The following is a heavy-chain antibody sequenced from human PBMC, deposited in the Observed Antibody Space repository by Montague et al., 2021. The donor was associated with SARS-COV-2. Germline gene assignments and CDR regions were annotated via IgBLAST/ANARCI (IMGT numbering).Heavy chain of an antibody. J-gene: IGHJ6*03. CDR2: IHHGGST. V-gene: IGHV4-34*01. D-gene: IGHD3-10*01. CDR1: GGSFSTYS. Sequence: SETLSLTCAVHGGSFSTYSWNWICQPPGKGLEWIGEIHHGGSTNYNPSLKSRVTISADTSKNQFSLKLTSVAAADTAVYYCARLSDGVVPSPILGVGPYYSYYYMDVWGKGTTVTVSS. CDR3: ARLSDGVVPSPILGVGPYYSYYYMDV.